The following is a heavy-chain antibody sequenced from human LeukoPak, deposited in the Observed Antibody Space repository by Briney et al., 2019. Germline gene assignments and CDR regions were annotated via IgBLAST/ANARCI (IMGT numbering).Heavy chain of an antibody. D-gene: IGHD6-19*01. J-gene: IGHJ4*02. V-gene: IGHV1-2*02. CDR1: VHMFTDYY. CDR2: MNVDSGGT. CDR3: ARDSKVTGTAFDS. Sequence: ASVKVSCKASVHMFTDYYIHWVRQAPGQGFEWMGWMNVDSGGTKYAQKFQGRVTMTRDTSISTAFMDLTRLRSDDTAVYYCARDSKVTGTAFDSWGQGTLVTVSS.